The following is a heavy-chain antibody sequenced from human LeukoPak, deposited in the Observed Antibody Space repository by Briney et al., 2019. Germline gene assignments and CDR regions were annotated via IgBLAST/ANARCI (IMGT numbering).Heavy chain of an antibody. V-gene: IGHV3-23*01. CDR3: AKDRRYSSSWYVGPFDY. J-gene: IGHJ4*02. CDR2: ISGSGGST. CDR1: GFTFSSYA. Sequence: GGSLRLSCAASGFTFSSYATSWVRQAPGKGLEWVSAISGSGGSTYYADSVKGRFTISRDNSKNTLYLQMNSLRAEDTAVYYCAKDRRYSSSWYVGPFDYWGQGTLVTVSS. D-gene: IGHD6-13*01.